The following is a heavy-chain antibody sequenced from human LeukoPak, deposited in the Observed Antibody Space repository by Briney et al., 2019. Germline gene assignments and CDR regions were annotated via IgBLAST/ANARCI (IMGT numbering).Heavy chain of an antibody. Sequence: GGSLRLSCAASGLTFSGYYMTWIRQAPGKGLEWVSYISSSSDTIYYADSVEGRFTISRDNADNSVYLQMNSLRAEDTALYYCARVRNPGYCSTARCYVGYWGQGTLVTVSS. D-gene: IGHD2-2*01. V-gene: IGHV3-11*04. CDR3: ARVRNPGYCSTARCYVGY. CDR2: ISSSSDTI. J-gene: IGHJ4*02. CDR1: GLTFSGYY.